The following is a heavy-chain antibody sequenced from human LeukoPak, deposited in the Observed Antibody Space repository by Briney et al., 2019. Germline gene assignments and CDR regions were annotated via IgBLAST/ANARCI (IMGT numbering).Heavy chain of an antibody. J-gene: IGHJ5*02. CDR3: ARKASRLVVMAISRFDP. V-gene: IGHV4-39*01. CDR1: GGPISSGSYY. Sequence: SETLSLTCTVSGGPISSGSYYWGWIRQPPGKGLEWIGSIYYSGSTYYNPSLKSRFTISVDTSKNPFSLKQSSMTAAATAVYYCARKASRLVVMAISRFDPWAQGTLVTVSS. CDR2: IYYSGST. D-gene: IGHD2/OR15-2a*01.